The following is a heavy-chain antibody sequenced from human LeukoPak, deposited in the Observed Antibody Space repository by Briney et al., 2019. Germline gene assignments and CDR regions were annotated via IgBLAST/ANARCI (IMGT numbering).Heavy chain of an antibody. CDR2: IMPLFGTA. CDR3: ARDVHGDYGSGWFDP. CDR1: GGTFNNSA. V-gene: IGHV1-69*05. D-gene: IGHD4-17*01. Sequence: SVKVSCKTSGGTFNNSAISLVRQAPGQGLEWLGGIMPLFGTAGYAQKFQGRVTITKDESTRTVYLELTSLTSDDTAVYYCARDVHGDYGSGWFDPWGQGTLASVSS. J-gene: IGHJ5*02.